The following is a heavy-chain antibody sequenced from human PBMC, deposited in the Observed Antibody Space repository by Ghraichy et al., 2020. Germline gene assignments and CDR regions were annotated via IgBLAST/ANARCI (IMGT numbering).Heavy chain of an antibody. CDR1: GYTFTSYA. V-gene: IGHV1-3*01. D-gene: IGHD1-26*01. Sequence: ASVKVSCKASGYTFTSYAMHWVRQAPGQRLEWMGWINAGNGNTKYSQKFQGRVTITRDTSASTAYMELSCLRSEDTAVYYCARVLLVGATRVYAFDIWGQGTMVTVSS. CDR3: ARVLLVGATRVYAFDI. J-gene: IGHJ3*02. CDR2: INAGNGNT.